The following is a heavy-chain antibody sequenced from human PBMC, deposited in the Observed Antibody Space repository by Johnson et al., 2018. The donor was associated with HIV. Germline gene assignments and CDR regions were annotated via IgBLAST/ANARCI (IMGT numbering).Heavy chain of an antibody. J-gene: IGHJ3*02. Sequence: QVQLVESGGGLVQPGRSLRLSCAASGFTFSNYGMHWVRQAPGKGLEWVSVIYSGGSTFYADSVKGRFTISRDNSKNTLYLQMNSLRPEDTAVYYCASTRLGAFDIWGQGTMVTVSS. CDR2: IYSGGST. V-gene: IGHV3-NL1*01. CDR3: ASTRLGAFDI. CDR1: GFTFSNYG. D-gene: IGHD6-6*01.